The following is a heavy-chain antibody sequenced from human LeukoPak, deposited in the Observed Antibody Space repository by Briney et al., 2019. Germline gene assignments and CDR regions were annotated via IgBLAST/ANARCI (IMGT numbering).Heavy chain of an antibody. CDR3: ARGTAVAGFIDY. Sequence: GGSLRLSCAASGFTFSSYTMNWVRQAPGKGLEWVSSISSSSSYIYYADSVKGRFTISRDNAKNSLYLQMNSLRAEDTAVYYCARGTAVAGFIDYWGQGTLVTVSS. CDR1: GFTFSSYT. J-gene: IGHJ4*02. D-gene: IGHD6-19*01. V-gene: IGHV3-21*01. CDR2: ISSSSSYI.